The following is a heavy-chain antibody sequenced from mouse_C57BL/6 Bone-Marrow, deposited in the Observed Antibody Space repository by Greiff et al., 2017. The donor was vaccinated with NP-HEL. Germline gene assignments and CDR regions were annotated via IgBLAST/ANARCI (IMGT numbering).Heavy chain of an antibody. CDR2: IDPNSGGT. D-gene: IGHD2-4*01. CDR1: GYTFTSYW. J-gene: IGHJ3*01. V-gene: IGHV1-72*01. Sequence: QVQLQQSGAELVKPGASVKLSCKASGYTFTSYWMHWVKQRPGRGLEWIGRIDPNSGGTKYNEKFKSKATLTVDKPSSTANMQLSSLTSEDSAVYYCAISRGYDYDEGTWFAYWGQGTLVTVSA. CDR3: AISRGYDYDEGTWFAY.